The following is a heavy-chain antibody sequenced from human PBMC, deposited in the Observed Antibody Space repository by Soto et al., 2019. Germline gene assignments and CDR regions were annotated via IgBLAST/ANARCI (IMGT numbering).Heavy chain of an antibody. V-gene: IGHV3-15*01. Sequence: PGGSLRLSCAASGFTFSNAWMSCVRQAPGKGLEWVGRIKSKTDGGTTDYAAPVKGRFTISRGDSKNTLYLQMNSLKTEDTAVYYCTTDVVHSDYGDYVSFDYWGQGTLVTVSS. CDR1: GFTFSNAW. J-gene: IGHJ4*02. CDR3: TTDVVHSDYGDYVSFDY. CDR2: IKSKTDGGTT. D-gene: IGHD4-17*01.